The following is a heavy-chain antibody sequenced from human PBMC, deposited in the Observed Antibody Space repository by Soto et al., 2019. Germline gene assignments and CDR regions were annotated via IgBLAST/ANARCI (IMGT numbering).Heavy chain of an antibody. CDR1: GYTFTSYC. CDR3: ARSSSWPYGMDG. D-gene: IGHD6-13*01. V-gene: IGHV1-46*03. J-gene: IGHJ6*02. CDR2: INPSGGST. Sequence: ASVKVSCKASGYTFTSYCMHWVRQAPGQGLEWMGIINPSGGSTSYAQKFQGRVTMTRDTSTSTVYMELSSLRSEDTAVYYCARSSSWPYGMDGWGQGTTVTVSS.